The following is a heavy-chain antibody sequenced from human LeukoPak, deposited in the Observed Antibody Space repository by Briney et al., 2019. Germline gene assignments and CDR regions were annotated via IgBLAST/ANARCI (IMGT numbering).Heavy chain of an antibody. D-gene: IGHD4-17*01. CDR2: ISSNGGST. CDR1: GFTFSSYA. J-gene: IGHJ6*04. V-gene: IGHV3-64D*06. Sequence: PGGSLRLSCSASGFTFSSYAMHWVRQAPGKGLEYVSAISSNGGSTYYADSVKGRFTISRDNSKNTLYLQMSRLRAEDTAVYYCVKNIDYDYYYYGMDVWGKGTTVTVSS. CDR3: VKNIDYDYYYYGMDV.